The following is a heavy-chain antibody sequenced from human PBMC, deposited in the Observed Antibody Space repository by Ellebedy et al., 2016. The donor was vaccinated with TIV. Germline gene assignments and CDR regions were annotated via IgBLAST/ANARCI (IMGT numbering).Heavy chain of an antibody. D-gene: IGHD1-7*01. CDR2: INHSGST. Sequence: SETLSLXCTVSGGSISSYYWSWIRQPPGKGLEWIGEINHSGSTNYNPSLKSRVTISVDTSKNQFSLKLSSVTAADTAVYYCARAAITGTTVAYYYMDVWGKGTTVTVSS. J-gene: IGHJ6*03. V-gene: IGHV4-34*01. CDR3: ARAAITGTTVAYYYMDV. CDR1: GGSISSYY.